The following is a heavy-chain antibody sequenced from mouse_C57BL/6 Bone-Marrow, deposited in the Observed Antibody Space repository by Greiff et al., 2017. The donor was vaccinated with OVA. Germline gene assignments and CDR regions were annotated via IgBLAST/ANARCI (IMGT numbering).Heavy chain of an antibody. CDR3: ARLYYGSSPSDFDY. CDR2: IDPSDSYT. J-gene: IGHJ2*01. D-gene: IGHD1-1*01. V-gene: IGHV1-69*01. Sequence: QVQLQQPGAELVMPGASVKLSCKASGYTFTSYWMHWVKQRPGQGLEWIGEIDPSDSYTNYNQKFKGKSTLTVDKSSSTAYMQLSSLTSEDSAFYYCARLYYGSSPSDFDYWGQGTTLTVSS. CDR1: GYTFTSYW.